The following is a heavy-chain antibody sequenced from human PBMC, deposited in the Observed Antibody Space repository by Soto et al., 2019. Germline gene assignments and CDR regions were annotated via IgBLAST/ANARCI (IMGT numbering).Heavy chain of an antibody. J-gene: IGHJ4*02. CDR3: ARQTWYYDSSGYPPDRYYFDY. V-gene: IGHV4-59*08. D-gene: IGHD3-22*01. CDR1: GGSISSYY. Sequence: SEILSLTCTVSGGSISSYYWSWIRQPPGKGLEWIGYIYYSGSTNYNPSLKSRVTISVDTSKNQFSLKLSSVTAADTAVYYCARQTWYYDSSGYPPDRYYFDYWGQGTLVTSPQ. CDR2: IYYSGST.